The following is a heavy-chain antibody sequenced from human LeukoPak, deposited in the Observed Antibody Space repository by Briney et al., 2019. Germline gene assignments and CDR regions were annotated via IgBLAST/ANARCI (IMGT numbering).Heavy chain of an antibody. CDR3: ARDRGNSWFDY. CDR2: IYDSGST. CDR1: GDSVSSNSAA. Sequence: SQTLSLTCAISGDSVSSNSAAWIWIRQPPGKGLEWIGYIYDSGSTNHNPSLKSRVTISVDTSKNQFSLKMSSVTAADTAVYYCARDRGNSWFDYWGQGTLVTVSS. V-gene: IGHV4-61*01. D-gene: IGHD6-13*01. J-gene: IGHJ4*02.